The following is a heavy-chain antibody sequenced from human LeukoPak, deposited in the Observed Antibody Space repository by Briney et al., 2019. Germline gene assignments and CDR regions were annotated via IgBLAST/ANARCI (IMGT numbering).Heavy chain of an antibody. CDR3: TIGLAGDWDAFDI. CDR1: GYIFTTCA. V-gene: IGHV1-3*01. CDR2: IHADSGNT. D-gene: IGHD6-19*01. J-gene: IGHJ3*02. Sequence: ASVKVSCKTSGYIFTTCAVHWVRQAPGQRLEWMGWIHADSGNTKYSQKLQGRVAIARDTSASTIYMELTSLRIEDTAVYFCTIGLAGDWDAFDIWGLGTMVTVSS.